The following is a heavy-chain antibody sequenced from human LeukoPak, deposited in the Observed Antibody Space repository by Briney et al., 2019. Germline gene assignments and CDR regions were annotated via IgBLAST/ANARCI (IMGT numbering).Heavy chain of an antibody. V-gene: IGHV1-18*01. Sequence: ASVKVSCKASAYTFTSYGISLVRQAPGQGIEWMGWISAYNGKTNYAQKRQGRVTITTDTSTSTAYMELRSLRSDDTAVYYCARGVNRFRGLRDCDYWGRGTLVSVSS. CDR1: AYTFTSYG. CDR2: ISAYNGKT. CDR3: ARGVNRFRGLRDCDY. D-gene: IGHD3-10*01. J-gene: IGHJ4*02.